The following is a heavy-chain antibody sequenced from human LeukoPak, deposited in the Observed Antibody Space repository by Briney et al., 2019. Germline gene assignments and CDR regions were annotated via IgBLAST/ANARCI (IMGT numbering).Heavy chain of an antibody. CDR1: GGSSSSYY. J-gene: IGHJ6*02. D-gene: IGHD3-10*02. V-gene: IGHV4-59*08. CDR3: ARHNDYYVVGGMDV. CDR2: IYYSGST. Sequence: ASETLSLTGTVSGGSSSSYYWSWIRQPPGKGLEWIGYIYYSGSTNYNPSLKSRVTISVDTSKNQFSLKLSSVTAADTAVYYCARHNDYYVVGGMDVWGQGTTVTVSS.